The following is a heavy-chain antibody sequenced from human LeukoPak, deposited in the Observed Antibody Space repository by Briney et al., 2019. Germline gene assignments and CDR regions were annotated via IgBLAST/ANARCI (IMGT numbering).Heavy chain of an antibody. CDR3: AKGISIYSYFDN. CDR2: ISGSGGST. Sequence: GGSLRLSCAASGFTFSSYAMSWVRQTPGKGLEWVSAISGSGGSTYYADSVKGRFTISRDNSKNTLHLQMNSLRAEDTAVYYCAKGISIYSYFDNWGQGTLVTVSS. D-gene: IGHD3-16*02. V-gene: IGHV3-23*01. CDR1: GFTFSSYA. J-gene: IGHJ4*02.